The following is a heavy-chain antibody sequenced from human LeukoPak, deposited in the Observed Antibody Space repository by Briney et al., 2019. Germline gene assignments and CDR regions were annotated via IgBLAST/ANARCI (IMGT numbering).Heavy chain of an antibody. J-gene: IGHJ4*02. D-gene: IGHD1-26*01. CDR1: GYTFTTYA. V-gene: IGHV1-3*01. Sequence: ASVKVSCTASGYTFTTYAMHWVRQAPGQRLEWMGWINAGNGNTKYSQKFQGRVTITRDTSANTAYMELSSLRSEDTAVYYCARSPYSGSYYVYWGQGTPVTVSS. CDR3: ARSPYSGSYYVY. CDR2: INAGNGNT.